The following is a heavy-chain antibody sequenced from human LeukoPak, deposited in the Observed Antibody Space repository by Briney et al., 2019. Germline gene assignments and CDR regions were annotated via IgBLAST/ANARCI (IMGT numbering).Heavy chain of an antibody. D-gene: IGHD6-13*01. CDR3: ARHRGLIAAAEAFDY. J-gene: IGHJ4*02. Sequence: SETLSLTCAVYGGSFSGYYWSWIRQPPGKGLEWIGEINHSGSTNYNPSLKSRVTISVHTSKNQFSLKLSSVTAADTAVYYCARHRGLIAAAEAFDYWGQGTLVTVSS. CDR2: INHSGST. CDR1: GGSFSGYY. V-gene: IGHV4-34*01.